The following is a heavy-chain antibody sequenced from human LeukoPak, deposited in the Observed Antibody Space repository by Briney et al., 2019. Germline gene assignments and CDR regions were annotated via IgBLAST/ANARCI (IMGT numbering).Heavy chain of an antibody. CDR1: GGSISSSSYY. Sequence: SETLSLTCTVSGGSISSSSYYWGWIRQPPGKGLEWIGSIYYSGSTYYNPSLKSRVTISVDTSKNQFSLKLSSVTAADTAVYYCAREHSYNWNRQPFDYWGQGTLVTVSS. CDR2: IYYSGST. CDR3: AREHSYNWNRQPFDY. D-gene: IGHD1-20*01. V-gene: IGHV4-39*02. J-gene: IGHJ4*02.